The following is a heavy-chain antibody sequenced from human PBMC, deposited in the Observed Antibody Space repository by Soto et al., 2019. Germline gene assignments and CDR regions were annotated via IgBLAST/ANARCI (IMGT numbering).Heavy chain of an antibody. CDR1: GFTFSSYW. Sequence: GGSLRLSCAASGFTFSSYWMSWVRQAPGKGLEWVANIKQDGSEKYYVDSVKGRFTISRDNAKNSLYLQMNSLRAEDTAVYYCARASIAAIDAFDIWGQGTMVTVSS. CDR3: ARASIAAIDAFDI. D-gene: IGHD6-6*01. CDR2: IKQDGSEK. J-gene: IGHJ3*02. V-gene: IGHV3-7*01.